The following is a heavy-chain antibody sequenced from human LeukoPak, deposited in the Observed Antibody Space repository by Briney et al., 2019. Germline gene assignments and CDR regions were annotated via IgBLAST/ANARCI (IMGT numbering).Heavy chain of an antibody. D-gene: IGHD2-15*01. Sequence: SETLSLTCTVSGGSISSTSHYWDWLRQPPGKGLEWIGSIDYSESMYYRPSLKSPVPISVDTSNNQSSLALSSVTAADTAVYYCARHPAGVDAFDVWGQGTMVTVSS. CDR1: GGSISSTSHY. CDR2: IDYSESM. J-gene: IGHJ3*01. V-gene: IGHV4-39*01. CDR3: ARHPAGVDAFDV.